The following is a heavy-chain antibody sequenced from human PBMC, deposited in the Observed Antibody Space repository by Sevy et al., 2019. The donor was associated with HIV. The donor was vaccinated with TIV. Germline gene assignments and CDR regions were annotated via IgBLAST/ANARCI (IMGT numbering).Heavy chain of an antibody. CDR1: GGTFSSYA. CDR2: IIPIFGTA. V-gene: IGHV1-69*13. D-gene: IGHD3-10*01. Sequence: ASVKVSCKASGGTFSSYAISWVRQAPGQGLEWMGGIIPIFGTANYAQKFQGRVTITADESTSTAYMELSSLRSEDTAVYYCAINAGGSGPPDYWGQGNLVTVSS. J-gene: IGHJ4*02. CDR3: AINAGGSGPPDY.